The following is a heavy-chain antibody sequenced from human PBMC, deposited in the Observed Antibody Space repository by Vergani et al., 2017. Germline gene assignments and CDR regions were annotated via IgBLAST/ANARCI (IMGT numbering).Heavy chain of an antibody. J-gene: IGHJ4*02. D-gene: IGHD2-21*01. CDR1: GDSMNTYY. CDR2: IYDSCDT. V-gene: IGHV4-59*01. Sequence: QVQLQESGPGLVKPSETLSLTCSVSGDSMNTYYWTWIRQPPGKGLEWIGYIYDSCDTKYNLSLKSRVTLSLDTSKNQFSVNLYSVTAADTAVYYCARGALWWLRQIDSWGQGTMVTVSS. CDR3: ARGALWWLRQIDS.